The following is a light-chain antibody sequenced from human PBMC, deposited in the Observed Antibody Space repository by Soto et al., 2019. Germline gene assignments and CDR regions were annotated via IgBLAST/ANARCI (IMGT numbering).Light chain of an antibody. CDR2: EVS. V-gene: IGLV2-14*01. Sequence: QSALTQPASVSGSPGQSITVSCTGTISDVGAYNYVSWYQQHPGKAPKLIIYEVSNRPSGVSNRFSGSKSGNTASLTNSGLQAEDEADYYCSSHVSSSTVFGGGTKVTVL. CDR3: SSHVSSSTV. J-gene: IGLJ2*01. CDR1: ISDVGAYNY.